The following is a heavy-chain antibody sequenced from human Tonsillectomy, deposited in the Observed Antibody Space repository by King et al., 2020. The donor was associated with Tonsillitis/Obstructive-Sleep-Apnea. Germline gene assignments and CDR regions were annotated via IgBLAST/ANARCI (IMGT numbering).Heavy chain of an antibody. D-gene: IGHD3-3*01. J-gene: IGHJ4*02. Sequence: HVQLQQWGAGLLKPSETLSLTCAVYGGSFSGYYWSWIRQPPGKGLEWIGEINHSGSTNYNPSLKSRVTISVDTSKNQFSLKLSSVTAADTAVYYCARYAPGRVWSGYYTHFDYWGQGTLVTVSS. CDR3: ARYAPGRVWSGYYTHFDY. CDR1: GGSFSGYY. CDR2: INHSGST. V-gene: IGHV4-34*01.